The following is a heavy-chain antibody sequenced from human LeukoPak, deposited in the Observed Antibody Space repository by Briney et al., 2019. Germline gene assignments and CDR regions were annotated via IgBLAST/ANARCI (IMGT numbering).Heavy chain of an antibody. J-gene: IGHJ4*02. D-gene: IGHD1-26*01. V-gene: IGHV6-1*01. CDR1: GDSDSSNSAA. CDR3: ARVVGREVDY. CDR2: TYYRSKWYN. Sequence: SQTLSLTCAISGDSDSSNSAAWNWIRQSPSRVLEWLGRTYYRSKWYNGSAVSVKSRITIKPDKSKNQFSLQLNSVTPDDTAVYYCARVVGREVDYWGQGTLVTVSS.